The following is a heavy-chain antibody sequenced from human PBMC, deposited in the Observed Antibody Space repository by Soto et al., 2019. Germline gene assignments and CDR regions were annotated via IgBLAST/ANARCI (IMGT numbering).Heavy chain of an antibody. J-gene: IGHJ6*02. Sequence: ASVKVSCKASGYTFTGYYMHWVRQAPGQGLEWMGWINPNSGGTNYAQKFQGWVTMTRDTSISTAYMELSRLRSDDTAVYYCARDAGIAAAPTMDVWGQGTKVTVSS. V-gene: IGHV1-2*04. D-gene: IGHD6-13*01. CDR3: ARDAGIAAAPTMDV. CDR2: INPNSGGT. CDR1: GYTFTGYY.